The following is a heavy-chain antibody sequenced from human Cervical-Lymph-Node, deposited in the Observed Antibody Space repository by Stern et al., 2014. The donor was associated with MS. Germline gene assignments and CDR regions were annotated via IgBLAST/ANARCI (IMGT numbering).Heavy chain of an antibody. CDR3: ARRRAVAGTWYNWFDP. CDR1: GGSISSSSYY. CDR2: IYYSGST. D-gene: IGHD6-19*01. V-gene: IGHV4-39*01. J-gene: IGHJ5*02. Sequence: QLQESGPGLVKPSETLSLTCTVSGGSISSSSYYWGWIRQPPGKRLEWLGSIYYSGSTYYNPSLKSRVTISVDTSKTQFSLKLSSVTAADTAVYYCARRRAVAGTWYNWFDPWGQGTLVTVSS.